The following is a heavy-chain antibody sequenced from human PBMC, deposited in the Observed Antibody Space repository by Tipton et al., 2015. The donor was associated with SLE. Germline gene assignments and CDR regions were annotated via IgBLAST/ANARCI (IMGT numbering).Heavy chain of an antibody. J-gene: IGHJ4*02. CDR3: ARGGVGGYDYFDY. CDR2: IYYSGTT. Sequence: TLSLTCAVSGNSISRGGYSRNWVRQFPEKGLEWIGYIYYSGTTVYNPSLSSRLTISVDTSKNQFSLRLTSVTAADTAVYYCARGGVGGYDYFDYWGQGILFTVSS. D-gene: IGHD5-12*01. CDR1: GNSISRGGYS. V-gene: IGHV4-31*11.